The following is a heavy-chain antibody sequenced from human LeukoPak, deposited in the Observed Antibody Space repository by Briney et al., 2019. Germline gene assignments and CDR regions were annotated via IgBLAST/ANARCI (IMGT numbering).Heavy chain of an antibody. CDR2: INPSGGST. CDR1: GYTFTSYY. V-gene: IGHV1-46*01. CDR3: ARDSYYYDSSGYYYFDY. Sequence: ASVKVSCKASGYTFTSYYMHWVRQAPGQGLEWMGLINPSGGSTSYAQKFQGRVTMTRDTSTSTVYMELSSLRSEDTAVYYCARDSYYYDSSGYYYFDYWGQGTLVTVSS. D-gene: IGHD3-22*01. J-gene: IGHJ4*02.